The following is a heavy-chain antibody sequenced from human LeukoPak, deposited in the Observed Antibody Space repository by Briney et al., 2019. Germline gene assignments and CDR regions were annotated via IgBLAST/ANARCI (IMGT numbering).Heavy chain of an antibody. CDR2: IYYSGST. CDR1: GGSISSYY. V-gene: IGHV4-59*01. CDR3: ARDIWNYYDSSGYRRGAHYYMDV. D-gene: IGHD3-22*01. J-gene: IGHJ6*03. Sequence: SETLSLTCTVSGGSISSYYWSWIRQPPGKGLEWIGYIYYSGSTNYNPSLKSRVTISVDTSKNQFSLKLSSVTAADTAVYYCARDIWNYYDSSGYRRGAHYYMDVWGKGTTVTVSS.